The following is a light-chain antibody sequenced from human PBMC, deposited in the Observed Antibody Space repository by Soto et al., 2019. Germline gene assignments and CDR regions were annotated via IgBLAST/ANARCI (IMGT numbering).Light chain of an antibody. CDR2: RAS. V-gene: IGKV3-15*01. Sequence: ETVMTQYPATLSVSPGERATLSCRASQSVSSNLAWYQQNTGQAPRLLIYRASTRATGIPARLSGSGSGKDFTLTISRLETEDFAVYYCQQRSNWPQGITFGQGTRLEIK. CDR1: QSVSSN. CDR3: QQRSNWPQGIT. J-gene: IGKJ5*01.